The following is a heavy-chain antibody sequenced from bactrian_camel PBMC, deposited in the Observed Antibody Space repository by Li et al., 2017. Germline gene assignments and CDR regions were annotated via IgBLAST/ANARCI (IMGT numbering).Heavy chain of an antibody. Sequence: VQLVESGGGSVQAGGSLRLSCTHSGYTSSRHCMGWFRQTSGKKREGVAAIYTGSGNTAYGDSVKDRFTISLDSAKSTIYLEMNSLKPEDTAIYYCAARFGGSCSWKELDGADFGYWGHGTQVTVS. CDR3: AARFGGSCSWKELDGADFGY. V-gene: IGHV3S40*01. J-gene: IGHJ6*01. CDR2: IYTGSGNT. D-gene: IGHD2*01. CDR1: GYTSSRHC.